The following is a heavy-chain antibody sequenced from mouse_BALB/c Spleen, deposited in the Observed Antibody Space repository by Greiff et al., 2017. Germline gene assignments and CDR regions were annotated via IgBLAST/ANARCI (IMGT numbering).Heavy chain of an antibody. CDR1: GFNIKDYY. Sequence: VQLQQSGAELVRSGASVKLSCTASGFNIKDYYMHWVKQRPEQGLEWIGWIDPENGDTEYAPKFQGKATMTADTSSNTAYLQLSSLTSEDTAVYYCKGKYGNSFAYWGQGTLVTGSA. D-gene: IGHD2-10*02. J-gene: IGHJ3*01. CDR2: IDPENGDT. V-gene: IGHV14-4*02. CDR3: KGKYGNSFAY.